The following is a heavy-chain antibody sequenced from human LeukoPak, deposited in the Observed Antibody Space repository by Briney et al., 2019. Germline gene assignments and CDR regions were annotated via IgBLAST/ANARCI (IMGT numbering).Heavy chain of an antibody. CDR2: IYHSGST. Sequence: SETLSLTCTVSGYSISSGYYWGWIRQPPGKGLEWIGSIYHSGSTYYNPSLKSRVTISVDTSKNQFSLKLSSVTAADTAVYYCASGTGWDWFDPWGQGTLVTVSS. CDR1: GYSISSGYY. J-gene: IGHJ5*02. V-gene: IGHV4-38-2*02. CDR3: ASGTGWDWFDP. D-gene: IGHD3-16*01.